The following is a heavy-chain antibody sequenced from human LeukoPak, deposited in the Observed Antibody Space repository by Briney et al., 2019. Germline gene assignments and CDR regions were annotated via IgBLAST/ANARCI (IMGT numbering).Heavy chain of an antibody. CDR2: IYYSGST. CDR3: ARGGDDFWSGYSYYYYYYMDV. V-gene: IGHV4-59*01. D-gene: IGHD3-3*01. CDR1: GGSISSYY. J-gene: IGHJ6*03. Sequence: PSETLSLTCTVSGGSISSYYWSWIRQPPGKGLEWIGYIYYSGSTNYNPPLKSRVAISVGTSKNQSSRKLSSVTAADTAVYYCARGGDDFWSGYSYYYYYYMDVWGKGTTVTVSS.